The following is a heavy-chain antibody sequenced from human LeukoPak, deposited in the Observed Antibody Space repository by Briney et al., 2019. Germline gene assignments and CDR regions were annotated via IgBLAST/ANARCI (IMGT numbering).Heavy chain of an antibody. V-gene: IGHV3-20*04. D-gene: IGHD3-10*01. Sequence: GGSLRLSCAASGFTFSDYYMSWIRQAPGKGLEWVSGINWNGGSTGYADSVKGRFTISRDNAKNSLYLQMNSLRAEDTALYYCAREGYGSGPPRQYYYYYYMDVWGKGTTVTVSS. J-gene: IGHJ6*03. CDR3: AREGYGSGPPRQYYYYYYMDV. CDR1: GFTFSDYY. CDR2: INWNGGST.